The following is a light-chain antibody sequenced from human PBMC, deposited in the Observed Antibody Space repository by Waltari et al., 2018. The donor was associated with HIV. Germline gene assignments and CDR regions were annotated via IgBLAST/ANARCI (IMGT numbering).Light chain of an antibody. CDR2: DNT. V-gene: IGLV1-40*01. J-gene: IGLJ2*01. Sequence: QSVLTQPPSVSGAPGQTVPISCTGSRSNIGAGYDIYWYQHIPGTAPKLLIYDNTKRPSGVPERFSGSKSGTSMSLAITGLQAEDEADYYCQSYDSSLSGFVVFGGGTKLTVL. CDR1: RSNIGAGYD. CDR3: QSYDSSLSGFVV.